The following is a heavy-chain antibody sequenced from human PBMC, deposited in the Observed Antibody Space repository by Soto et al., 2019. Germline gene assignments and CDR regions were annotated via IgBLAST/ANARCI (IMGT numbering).Heavy chain of an antibody. CDR1: GFTFSSYE. D-gene: IGHD2-15*01. Sequence: GGSLRLSCAASGFTFSSYEMSWVRQAPGKGLEWISYISNTGSTIYYADSVKGRFIISRDNANNSLYLQMNSLSAEDTAVYYCVRDRVFVVAAPRYGMDVWGQGTTVTVSS. CDR3: VRDRVFVVAAPRYGMDV. V-gene: IGHV3-48*03. CDR2: ISNTGSTI. J-gene: IGHJ6*02.